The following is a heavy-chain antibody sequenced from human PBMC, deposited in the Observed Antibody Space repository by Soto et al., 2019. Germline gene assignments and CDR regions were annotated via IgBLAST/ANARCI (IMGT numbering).Heavy chain of an antibody. CDR2: IIPIFGTA. CDR3: ASRAGGYYDILTGPIAYYYGMDV. Sequence: QVQLVQSGAEVKKPGSSVKVSCKASGGTFSSYAISWVRQAPGQGLEWMGGIIPIFGTANYAQKFQGRVTITADESTSTAYMELSSLRSEDTAVYYCASRAGGYYDILTGPIAYYYGMDVWGQGTTVTVSS. J-gene: IGHJ6*02. D-gene: IGHD3-9*01. V-gene: IGHV1-69*01. CDR1: GGTFSSYA.